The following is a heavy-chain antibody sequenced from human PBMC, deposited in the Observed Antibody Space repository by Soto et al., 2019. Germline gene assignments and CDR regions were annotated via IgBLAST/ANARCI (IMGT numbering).Heavy chain of an antibody. CDR1: GGSFSGYY. V-gene: IGHV4-34*01. J-gene: IGHJ4*02. CDR2: INHSGST. CDR3: ARRYSGYDFDY. D-gene: IGHD5-12*01. Sequence: PSETLSLTCAVYGGSFSGYYWSWIRQPPGKGLEWIGEINHSGSTNYNPSLKSRVTISVDTSKNPFSLKLSSVTAADTAVYYCARRYSGYDFDYWGQGTLVTVSS.